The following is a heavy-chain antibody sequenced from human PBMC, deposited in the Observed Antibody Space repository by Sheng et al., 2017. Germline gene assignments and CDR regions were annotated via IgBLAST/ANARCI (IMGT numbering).Heavy chain of an antibody. Sequence: QVQLVQSGAEVKKPGSSVKVSCKASGGTFSSYAISWVRQAPGQGLEWMGGIIPIFGTANYAQKFQGRVTITADESTSTAYMELSSLRSEDTAVYYCARDESPYYYDSSGYYMTGYWGQGTLVTVSS. D-gene: IGHD3-22*01. J-gene: IGHJ4*02. V-gene: IGHV1-69*01. CDR2: IIPIFGTA. CDR3: ARDESPYYYDSSGYYMTGY. CDR1: GGTFSSYA.